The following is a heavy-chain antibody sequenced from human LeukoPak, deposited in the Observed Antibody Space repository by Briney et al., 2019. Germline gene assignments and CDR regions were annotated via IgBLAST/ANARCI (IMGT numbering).Heavy chain of an antibody. V-gene: IGHV3-74*01. CDR3: ARGYYSSSRFDS. J-gene: IGHJ4*02. D-gene: IGHD6-13*01. Sequence: GGSLRLSCAASGFTFRSYYMHWVRQAPGKGLVWVSRISGDGSGTTYADSVKGRFTISRDNAKNTLYLQMNSLRAEDTAVYYCARGYYSSSRFDSWGQGTLVTVSS. CDR1: GFTFRSYY. CDR2: ISGDGSGT.